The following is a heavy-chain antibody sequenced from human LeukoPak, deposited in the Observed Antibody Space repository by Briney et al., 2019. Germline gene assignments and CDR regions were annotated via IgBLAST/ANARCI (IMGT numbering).Heavy chain of an antibody. D-gene: IGHD3-16*02. J-gene: IGHJ4*02. Sequence: GGSLRLSCAASGFTFSSYAMSWVRQAPGKGLEWVSAISGSGGSTYYADSVKGRFTISRDNSKNTLYLQMDSLRAEDTAVYYRAKGDYDYVWGSYRPNPHLDYWGQGTLVTVSS. CDR1: GFTFSSYA. V-gene: IGHV3-23*01. CDR2: ISGSGGST. CDR3: AKGDYDYVWGSYRPNPHLDY.